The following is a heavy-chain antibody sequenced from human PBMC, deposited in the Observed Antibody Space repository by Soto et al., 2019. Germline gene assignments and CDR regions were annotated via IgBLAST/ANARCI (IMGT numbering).Heavy chain of an antibody. D-gene: IGHD3-22*01. CDR1: GKAFTSFW. V-gene: IGHV5-51*01. CDR2: IYPGDSDT. CDR3: AKQDDRGALEI. J-gene: IGHJ3*02. Sequence: PXESLTISRKISGKAFTSFWVVWVRQMPGRGLEWMGNIYPGDSDTRYTPPFQGQVTISADKYTNTAYLQWHSLQASDTALYYCAKQDDRGALEIWGQGTKVTVS.